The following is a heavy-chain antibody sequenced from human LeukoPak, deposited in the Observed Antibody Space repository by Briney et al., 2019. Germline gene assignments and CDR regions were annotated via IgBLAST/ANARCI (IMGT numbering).Heavy chain of an antibody. V-gene: IGHV1-8*01. CDR3: AREESSSWSDAFDI. CDR2: MNPNSGNT. Sequence: GASVKVSCKASGYTFTSYDINWVRQAAGQGLEWMGWMNPNSGNTGYAQKFQGRVTMTRNTSISTAYMELSGLRSEDTAVYYCAREESSSWSDAFDIWGQGTMVTVSS. D-gene: IGHD6-13*01. J-gene: IGHJ3*02. CDR1: GYTFTSYD.